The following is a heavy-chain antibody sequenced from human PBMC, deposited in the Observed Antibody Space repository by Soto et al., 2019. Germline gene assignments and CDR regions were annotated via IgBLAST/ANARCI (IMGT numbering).Heavy chain of an antibody. D-gene: IGHD6-13*01. CDR1: GCTVSSNY. V-gene: IGHV3-53*01. Sequence: SGGALRLSSADSGCTVSSNYMSWVRQSPGKGLEWVSVIYSGGSTYYADSVKGRFTISRDNSKNTLCLQMNSLRAEDTAVYYCARKSGIAAAGIYYYGMDVWGQGTTVTVSS. CDR2: IYSGGST. J-gene: IGHJ6*02. CDR3: ARKSGIAAAGIYYYGMDV.